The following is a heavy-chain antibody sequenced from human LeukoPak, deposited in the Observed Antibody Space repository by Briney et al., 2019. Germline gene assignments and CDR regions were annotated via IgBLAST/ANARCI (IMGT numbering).Heavy chain of an antibody. CDR1: GFTVSSNY. Sequence: GGSLRLSCAASGFTVSSNYMSWVRQAPGKGLEWVSVIYSGGSTYYADSVKGRFTISRDNSKNTLYLQMNSLRAEDTAVYYCAREYSGSYSAFDIWGQGTMVTVSS. V-gene: IGHV3-66*01. J-gene: IGHJ3*02. CDR2: IYSGGST. D-gene: IGHD1-26*01. CDR3: AREYSGSYSAFDI.